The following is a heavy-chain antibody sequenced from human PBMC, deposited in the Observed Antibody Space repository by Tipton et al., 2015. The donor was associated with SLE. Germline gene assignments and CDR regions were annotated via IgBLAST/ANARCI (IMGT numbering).Heavy chain of an antibody. V-gene: IGHV4-38-2*02. CDR2: INNSGNT. CDR1: GYSISRGFF. CDR3: ARGRTSIL. D-gene: IGHD3-9*01. Sequence: TLSLTCTVSGYSISRGFFWAWIRQSPGKGLEWIGRINNSGNTNYNSSLKSRVTMSVDTSKRQFSLKLSSVTAADTAVYYCARGRTSILWGQGTLVTVSS. J-gene: IGHJ4*02.